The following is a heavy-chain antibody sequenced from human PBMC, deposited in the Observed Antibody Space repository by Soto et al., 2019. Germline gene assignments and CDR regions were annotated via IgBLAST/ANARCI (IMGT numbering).Heavy chain of an antibody. J-gene: IGHJ3*02. CDR3: ARVINPTQDGYSITAFDI. V-gene: IGHV1-46*01. CDR2: INPSGGST. Sequence: ASVKVSCKASGYTFTSYYMHWVRQAPGQGLEWMGIINPSGGSTSYAQKFQGRVTMTMDTSTSTVYMELSSLRSEDTAVYYCARVINPTQDGYSITAFDIWGQGTMVTVSS. CDR1: GYTFTSYY. D-gene: IGHD4-4*01.